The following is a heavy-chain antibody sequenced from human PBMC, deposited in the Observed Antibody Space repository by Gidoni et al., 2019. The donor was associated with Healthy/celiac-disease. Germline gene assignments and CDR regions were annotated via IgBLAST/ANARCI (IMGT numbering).Heavy chain of an antibody. Sequence: QVQLVESGGGVVQPGRSLRLSCAASGFTFSSYAMHWVRQAPGKGLEWVAVISYDGSNKYYADSVKGRFTISRDNSKNTLYLQMNSLRAEDTAVYYCARDLPVDSAMGGVFDYWGQGTLVTVSS. D-gene: IGHD5-18*01. J-gene: IGHJ4*02. CDR3: ARDLPVDSAMGGVFDY. V-gene: IGHV3-30-3*01. CDR1: GFTFSSYA. CDR2: ISYDGSNK.